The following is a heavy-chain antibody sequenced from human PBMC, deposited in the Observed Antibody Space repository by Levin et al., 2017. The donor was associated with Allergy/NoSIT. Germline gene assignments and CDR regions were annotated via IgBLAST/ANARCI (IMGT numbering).Heavy chain of an antibody. CDR2: IYYSGST. Sequence: PSETLSLTCTVSGGSITNYYWSWIRQPPGKGLEWIGYIYYSGSTNYNPSLKSRVTISVDTSKNQLSLKLSSVTAADSAVYYCARDRTIAAAGGGHYYYGMDGWGQGTTVTVSS. CDR1: GGSITNYY. CDR3: ARDRTIAAAGGGHYYYGMDG. V-gene: IGHV4-59*01. D-gene: IGHD6-13*01. J-gene: IGHJ6*02.